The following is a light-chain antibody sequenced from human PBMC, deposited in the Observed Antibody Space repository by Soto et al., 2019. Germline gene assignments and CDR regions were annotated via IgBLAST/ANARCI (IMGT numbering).Light chain of an antibody. Sequence: EIVLTQSPGTLSLSPGERATLSCRASQSLSSGYLAWYQQKRGQPPRLLIYGASTRATGIPDRFSGSGSGTDFALTISRLEPEDFAVYYCQQFGRSPLTFGQGTKVEIK. J-gene: IGKJ1*01. CDR3: QQFGRSPLT. CDR1: QSLSSGY. V-gene: IGKV3-20*01. CDR2: GAS.